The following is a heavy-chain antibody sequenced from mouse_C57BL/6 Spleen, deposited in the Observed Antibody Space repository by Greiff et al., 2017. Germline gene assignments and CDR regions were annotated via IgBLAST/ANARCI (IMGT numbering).Heavy chain of an antibody. CDR2: INPSTGGT. V-gene: IGHV1-42*01. CDR1: GYSFTGYY. D-gene: IGHD3-1*01. CDR3: ARSGLGVWAY. J-gene: IGHJ3*01. Sequence: VQLQQSGPELVKPGASVKISCKASGYSFTGYYMNWVKQSPEKSLEWIGEINPSTGGTTYNQKFKAKATLTVDKSSSTAYMQLKSLTSEDSAVYYCARSGLGVWAYWGQGTLVTVSA.